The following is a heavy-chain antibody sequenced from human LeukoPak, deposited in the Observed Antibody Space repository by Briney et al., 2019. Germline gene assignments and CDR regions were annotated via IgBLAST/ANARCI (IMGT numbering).Heavy chain of an antibody. Sequence: GASVKVSCKASGYTFTSYGISWVRQAPGQGLEWMGWISAYNGNTNYAQKLQGRVTMTTDTSTSTAYMELSSLRSEDTAVYYCARTYYDILTGPQDYYYGMDVWGQGTTVTVSS. CDR2: ISAYNGNT. V-gene: IGHV1-18*01. CDR1: GYTFTSYG. CDR3: ARTYYDILTGPQDYYYGMDV. J-gene: IGHJ6*02. D-gene: IGHD3-9*01.